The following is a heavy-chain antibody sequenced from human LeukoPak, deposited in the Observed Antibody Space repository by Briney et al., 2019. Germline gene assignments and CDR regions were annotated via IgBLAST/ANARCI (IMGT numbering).Heavy chain of an antibody. V-gene: IGHV1-18*01. CDR2: ISAYNGNT. CDR3: ARDRSGIAAAGNYYYYYGMDV. J-gene: IGHJ6*02. CDR1: GYTFTSYG. Sequence: ASVKVSCKASGYTFTSYGISWVRQAPGQGLEWMGWISAYNGNTNYAQKLQGRVTMTTDTSTSTAYMELRSLRSDDTAVYYCARDRSGIAAAGNYYYYYGMDVWGQGTTVTVSS. D-gene: IGHD6-13*01.